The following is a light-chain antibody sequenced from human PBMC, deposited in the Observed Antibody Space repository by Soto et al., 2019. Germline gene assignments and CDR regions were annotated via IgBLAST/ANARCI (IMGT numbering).Light chain of an antibody. V-gene: IGLV2-14*03. CDR1: SSDIGAYNY. J-gene: IGLJ2*01. CDR2: DVS. CDR3: SSYTTTSPVI. Sequence: QSALTQNASVSGSPGQSITISCTGTSSDIGAYNYVSWYQQRPGKAPKLMIYDVSSRPSGLSNRFSGSKSGNTASLTISGLQAEDEADYYCSSYTTTSPVIFGGGTQLTVL.